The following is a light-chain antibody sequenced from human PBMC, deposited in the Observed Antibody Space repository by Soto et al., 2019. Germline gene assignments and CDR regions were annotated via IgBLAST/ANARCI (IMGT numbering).Light chain of an antibody. V-gene: IGLV2-11*01. J-gene: IGLJ3*02. CDR2: AVR. Sequence: QSALTQPHSVSGSPGQSVTIYCTGTNSDVGRYNSVSWYQQLPGKAPKIIISAVRQRPSGVPDHFSGSKSGNTASLTISGLQADDDAYYFCFSYTANDHWVFGGGTKVTVL. CDR1: NSDVGRYNS. CDR3: FSYTANDHWV.